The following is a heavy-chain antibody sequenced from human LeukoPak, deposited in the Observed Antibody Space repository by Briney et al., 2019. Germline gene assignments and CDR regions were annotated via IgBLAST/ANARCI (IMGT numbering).Heavy chain of an antibody. CDR1: GASITTYY. Sequence: SETLSLTCTVSGASITTYYWTGIRQPPGKGLEWIGYIYHSGSTNYNPSLKSRVTISLDTSRNQFSLRLSSVTAADTAVYFCAREYSTSSGGDYFDYWGQGSLVTVSS. D-gene: IGHD6-6*01. J-gene: IGHJ4*02. CDR2: IYHSGST. CDR3: AREYSTSSGGDYFDY. V-gene: IGHV4-59*01.